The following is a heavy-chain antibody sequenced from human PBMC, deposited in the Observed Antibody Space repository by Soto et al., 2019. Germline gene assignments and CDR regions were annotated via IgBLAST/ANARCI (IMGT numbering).Heavy chain of an antibody. V-gene: IGHV3-48*02. D-gene: IGHD5-12*01. Sequence: EAQLVESGGGLVQPGGSLRLCCAASGFTFSRSGMNWVRQAPGKGLEWISYISSGSDTEYYADSVRGRFTVSRDNAKDSLGLQMTILRHNDEAVYYCVRGAWLGDAFDVWGRGTMVTVSS. J-gene: IGHJ3*01. CDR3: VRGAWLGDAFDV. CDR1: GFTFSRSG. CDR2: ISSGSDTE.